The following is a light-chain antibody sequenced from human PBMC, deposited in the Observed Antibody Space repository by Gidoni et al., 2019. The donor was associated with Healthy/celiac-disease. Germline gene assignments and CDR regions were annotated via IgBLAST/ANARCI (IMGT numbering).Light chain of an antibody. CDR2: GAS. Sequence: DIVLTQSPGTLSLSPGERATLSCRASQSVSSSYLAWYQQKPVQAPRLLIYGASRRATGIPDRFGGSGSGTDFTLTISRLEPEDFAVYYCQPYGSSLLTFGPXTKVDIK. CDR1: QSVSSSY. J-gene: IGKJ3*01. CDR3: QPYGSSLLT. V-gene: IGKV3-20*01.